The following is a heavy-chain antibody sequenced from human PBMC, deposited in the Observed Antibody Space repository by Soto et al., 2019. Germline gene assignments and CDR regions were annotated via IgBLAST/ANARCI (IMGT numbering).Heavy chain of an antibody. CDR3: AAGGGGSRY. D-gene: IGHD2-15*01. V-gene: IGHV1-3*05. CDR1: GYTFISYA. CDR2: INPGNSDT. Sequence: QVQLVQSGAEEKKSGASVKVSCKASGYTFISYAMHWVRQAPGQSLEWMGWINPGNSDTKYSQTLQGRVTLTRETSANTAYMELTSLHSADTAVYYCAAGGGGSRYWGQGTLVTVSS. J-gene: IGHJ4*02.